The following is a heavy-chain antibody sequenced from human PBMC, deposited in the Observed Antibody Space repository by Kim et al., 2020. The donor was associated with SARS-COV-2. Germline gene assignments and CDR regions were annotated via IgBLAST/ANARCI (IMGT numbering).Heavy chain of an antibody. V-gene: IGHV3-7*01. D-gene: IGHD3-3*01. CDR3: ARGIMIFGVGARPDV. Sequence: GGSLRLSCAASGFTFSSYWMSWVRQAPGKGLEWVANIKQDGSEKYYVDSVKGRFTISRDNAKNSLYLQMNSLRAEDTAVYYCARGIMIFGVGARPDVWGQGTTVTVSS. J-gene: IGHJ6*02. CDR1: GFTFSSYW. CDR2: IKQDGSEK.